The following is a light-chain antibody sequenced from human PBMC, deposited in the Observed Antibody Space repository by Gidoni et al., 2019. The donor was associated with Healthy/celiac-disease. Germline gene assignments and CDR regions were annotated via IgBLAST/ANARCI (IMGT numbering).Light chain of an antibody. Sequence: DIQLTQSPSFLSASVGDRVTITCRASQGISSYLAWYQQKPGKAPKLLIYAASTLQSGVPSRFSGSGSGTEFTLTITSLQPEDFATYYCQQLNSYPLTFGPGTKVEIE. J-gene: IGKJ3*01. CDR3: QQLNSYPLT. CDR2: AAS. CDR1: QGISSY. V-gene: IGKV1-9*01.